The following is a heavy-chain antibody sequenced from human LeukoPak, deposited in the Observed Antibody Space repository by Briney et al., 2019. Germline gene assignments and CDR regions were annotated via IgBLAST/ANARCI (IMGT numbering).Heavy chain of an antibody. V-gene: IGHV4-59*01. J-gene: IGHJ4*02. CDR2: IYYSGST. Sequence: SETLSLTCTVSGGSISSYYWSWIRQPPGKGLEWIGYIYYSGSTNYNPSLKSRVTISVDTSKNQFSLKLSSVTAADTAVYYCARVSRGGFGWWDSYGVFDYWGQGTLVTVSS. CDR1: GGSISSYY. CDR3: ARVSRGGFGWWDSYGVFDY. D-gene: IGHD5-18*01.